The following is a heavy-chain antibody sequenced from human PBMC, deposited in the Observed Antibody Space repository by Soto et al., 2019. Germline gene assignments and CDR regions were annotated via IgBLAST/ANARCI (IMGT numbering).Heavy chain of an antibody. D-gene: IGHD3-22*01. CDR2: ISYDGSNK. Sequence: GESLKISCAASGFTFSSYAMHWVRQAPGKGLEWVAVISYDGSNKYYADSVKGRFTISRDNSKNTLYLQMNSLRAEDTAVYYCARGPYDSSGYRFDYWGQGTLVTVSS. J-gene: IGHJ4*02. V-gene: IGHV3-30-3*01. CDR1: GFTFSSYA. CDR3: ARGPYDSSGYRFDY.